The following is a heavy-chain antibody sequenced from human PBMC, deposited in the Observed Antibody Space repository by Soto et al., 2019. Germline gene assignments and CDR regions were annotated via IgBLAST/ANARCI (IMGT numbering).Heavy chain of an antibody. CDR1: GDSISNSRFY. CDR2: IYHTGNA. J-gene: IGHJ4*02. V-gene: IGHV4-39*07. D-gene: IGHD2-8*02. Sequence: SETLSLTFSVSGDSISNSRFYWAWIRQPPGEGLEWIGSIYHTGNAYYNPSLKSRVTISVDTSKNQFSLKLTSVTAADTAVYYCARDKITGLFDYWGQGTLVTVSS. CDR3: ARDKITGLFDY.